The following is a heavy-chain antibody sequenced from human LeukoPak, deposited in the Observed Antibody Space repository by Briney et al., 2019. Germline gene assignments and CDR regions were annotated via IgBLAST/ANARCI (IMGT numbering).Heavy chain of an antibody. CDR1: GFTFSNYA. Sequence: GGSLRLSCAASGFTFSNYAMSWVRQAPGKGLEWVSGINDRGVDTYYTDSVKGRFTISRDNSKNTLFPQMNSLTAEDTAVYYCAKGSSPLGHFDCWGQGTLVTVSS. J-gene: IGHJ4*02. D-gene: IGHD6-13*01. CDR3: AKGSSPLGHFDC. V-gene: IGHV3-23*01. CDR2: INDRGVDT.